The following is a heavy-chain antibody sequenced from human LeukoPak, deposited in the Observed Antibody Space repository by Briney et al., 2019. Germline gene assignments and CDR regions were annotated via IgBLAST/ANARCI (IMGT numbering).Heavy chain of an antibody. CDR2: IYHSGST. V-gene: IGHV4-39*07. CDR3: ARSRLHPIIFDY. D-gene: IGHD5-24*01. CDR1: DGSISGSTYW. Sequence: SETLSLTCTVSDGSISGSTYWWGWVRQPPGKGLEWIGSIYHSGSTNYNPSLKSRVIISVDTSKNQFSLKLTSVTAADTAVYYCARSRLHPIIFDYWGQGTLVTVSS. J-gene: IGHJ4*02.